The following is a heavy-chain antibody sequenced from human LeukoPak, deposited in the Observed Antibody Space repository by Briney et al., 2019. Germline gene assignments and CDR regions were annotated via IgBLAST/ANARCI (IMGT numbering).Heavy chain of an antibody. CDR1: GFTFSNYW. CDR2: IEQDGSEK. V-gene: IGHV3-7*05. D-gene: IGHD1-26*01. J-gene: IGHJ4*02. CDR3: ARGYSYLDY. Sequence: GGSLRLSCAASGFTFSNYWMSWVRQAPGKGLEWVANIEQDGSEKYYVDSVRGRFTISRDNAKNSLFLQLNSLGAEDTAVYYCARGYSYLDYWGQGALVTVSS.